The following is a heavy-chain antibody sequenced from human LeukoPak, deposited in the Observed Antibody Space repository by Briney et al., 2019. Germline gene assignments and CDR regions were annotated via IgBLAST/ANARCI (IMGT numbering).Heavy chain of an antibody. J-gene: IGHJ6*03. V-gene: IGHV3-33*06. CDR3: EKDLLTDMDV. CDR1: GFTFSSYG. CDR2: IWYDGSNK. Sequence: GGSLRLSCAASGFTFSSYGMHWVRQAPGKGLEWVAVIWYDGSNKYYADSVKGRFTISRDNSKNTLYLQMNSLRAEDTAVYYCEKDLLTDMDVWGKGTTVTVSS. D-gene: IGHD2-8*02.